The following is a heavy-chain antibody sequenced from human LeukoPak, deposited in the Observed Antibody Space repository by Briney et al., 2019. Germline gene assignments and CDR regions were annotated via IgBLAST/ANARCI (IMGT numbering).Heavy chain of an antibody. CDR1: GFSFSVYW. V-gene: IGHV3-74*01. D-gene: IGHD4/OR15-4a*01. CDR2: IKSDGRTT. CDR3: ARLTAVTGALDY. Sequence: PGGSLRLSCAASGFSFSVYWMHWVRQAPGKGPVWVSRIKSDGRTTSYADSVKGRFTISRDNAKNTLYLQLSSLRAEDTAVYYCARLTAVTGALDYWGQGTLVTVSS. J-gene: IGHJ4*02.